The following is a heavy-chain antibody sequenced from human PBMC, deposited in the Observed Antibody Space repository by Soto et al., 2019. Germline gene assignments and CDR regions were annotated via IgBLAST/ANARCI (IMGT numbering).Heavy chain of an antibody. J-gene: IGHJ4*02. V-gene: IGHV4-34*01. CDR2: INHSGST. CDR1: GGSFSGYY. D-gene: IGHD3-16*01. Sequence: QVQLQQWGAGLLKPSETLSLTCAVYGGSFSGYYWSWIRQPPGKGLEWIGEINHSGSTNYNPSLKGRGNLSVDTAQNPFPPEVGSGAPADTAWFYWARGIPKRGGPPPPLFDYWGQGTLVTVSS. CDR3: ARGIPKRGGPPPPLFDY.